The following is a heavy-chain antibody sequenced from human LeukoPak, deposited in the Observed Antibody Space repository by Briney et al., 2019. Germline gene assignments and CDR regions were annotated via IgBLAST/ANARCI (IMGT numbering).Heavy chain of an antibody. V-gene: IGHV3-21*01. CDR2: ISSSSSYI. D-gene: IGHD6-19*01. CDR3: VRDPYSGWHFDH. Sequence: GGSLRLSCAASGVTFSSYSMNWVRQAPGKGLEWVSSISSSSSYIYYADSVKGRFTISRDNAKNSLYLQMNSLRADDTAVYYCVRDPYSGWHFDHWGQGTLVTVSS. CDR1: GVTFSSYS. J-gene: IGHJ4*02.